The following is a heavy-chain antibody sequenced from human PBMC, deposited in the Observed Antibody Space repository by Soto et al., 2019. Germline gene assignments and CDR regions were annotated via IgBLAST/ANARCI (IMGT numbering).Heavy chain of an antibody. D-gene: IGHD3-10*01. J-gene: IGHJ5*02. CDR1: GFTFGTTD. CDR2: IDGSGGIT. V-gene: IGHV3-23*01. Sequence: QLLQSGGGLVQPGGSLTLSCAASGFTFGTTDMSWVRQAPGEGLEWVSTIDGSGGITYYPDSVKGRFTISRDNSRNTVYLQMNSLRGDDTALYYCVKNSGWFNTWGQGAVVTVSS. CDR3: VKNSGWFNT.